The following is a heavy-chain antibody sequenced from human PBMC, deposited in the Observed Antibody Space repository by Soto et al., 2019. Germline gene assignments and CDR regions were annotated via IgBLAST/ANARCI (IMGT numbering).Heavy chain of an antibody. CDR2: IDVGSGNA. CDR1: GFTLSSSA. J-gene: IGHJ6*02. V-gene: IGHV1-58*01. D-gene: IGHD3-10*01. CDR3: ATYYGSGSYFPDHYYYGMDV. Sequence: SVKVSCKTSGFTLSSSAVHWVRQARGHRLQWIGWIDVGSGNANYAQMDQERVTISRDMSTSTAYMELTSLRAEDTAVYYCATYYGSGSYFPDHYYYGMDVWGQGTTVTVSS.